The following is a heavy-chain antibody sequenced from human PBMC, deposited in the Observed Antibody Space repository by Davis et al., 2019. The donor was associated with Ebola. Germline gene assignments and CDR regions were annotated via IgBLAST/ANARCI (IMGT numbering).Heavy chain of an antibody. D-gene: IGHD2-2*01. CDR2: IYYTGST. CDR1: GGSISSNSYY. Sequence: SETLSLTCTVSGGSISSNSYYWGWIRQPPGKGLEWIGSIYYTGSTYYNPSLKSRVTISVDTSKNQFSLKLSSVTAADTAVYYCARGLLKYCSSTSCYYYGMDVWGQGTTVTVSS. CDR3: ARGLLKYCSSTSCYYYGMDV. J-gene: IGHJ6*02. V-gene: IGHV4-39*01.